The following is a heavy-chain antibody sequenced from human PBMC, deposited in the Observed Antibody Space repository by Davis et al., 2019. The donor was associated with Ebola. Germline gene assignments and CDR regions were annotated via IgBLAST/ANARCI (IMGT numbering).Heavy chain of an antibody. V-gene: IGHV4-59*01. Sequence: PSETLSLTCTVSGGSISSYYWSWIRQPPGKGLEWIGYIYYSGSTNYNPSLKSRVTISVDTSKNQFSLKLSSVTAADTAVYYCARVGLTIFPGVYYYMDVWGKGTTVTVSS. J-gene: IGHJ6*03. CDR1: GGSISSYY. CDR2: IYYSGST. CDR3: ARVGLTIFPGVYYYMDV. D-gene: IGHD3-3*01.